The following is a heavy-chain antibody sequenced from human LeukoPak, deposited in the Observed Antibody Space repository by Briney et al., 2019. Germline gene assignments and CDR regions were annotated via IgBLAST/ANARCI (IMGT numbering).Heavy chain of an antibody. V-gene: IGHV4-4*02. J-gene: IGHJ4*02. D-gene: IGHD6-19*01. Sequence: SETLSLTCAVSGGSISSTNWWSWVRQPPGKGLEWIGEIYRSGTTNYNPSLKSRVTISVDTSKNQFSLKLSSVTAADTAVYYCASSGWPYYFDYWGQGTLVTVSS. CDR2: IYRSGTT. CDR3: ASSGWPYYFDY. CDR1: GGSISSTNW.